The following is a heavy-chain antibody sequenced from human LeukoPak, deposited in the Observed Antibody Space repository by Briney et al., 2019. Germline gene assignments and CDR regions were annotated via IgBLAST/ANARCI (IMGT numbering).Heavy chain of an antibody. Sequence: SGTLSLTCAVSGGSISSSNWWSWVRQPPGKGLEWIGEIYHSGSTNYNPSPKSRVTISVDKSKNQFSLKLSSVTAADTAVYYCARTGSGRDYYGMDVWGQGTSVTVSS. CDR3: ARTGSGRDYYGMDV. CDR2: IYHSGST. D-gene: IGHD5-12*01. J-gene: IGHJ6*02. V-gene: IGHV4-4*02. CDR1: GGSISSSNW.